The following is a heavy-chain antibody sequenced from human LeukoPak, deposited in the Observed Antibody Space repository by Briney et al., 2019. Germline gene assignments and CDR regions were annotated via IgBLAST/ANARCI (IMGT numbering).Heavy chain of an antibody. CDR1: GFSFSSYG. CDR3: ARDYLVGANVEYYFDS. J-gene: IGHJ4*02. CDR2: IWHDGSNK. Sequence: GRSLRLSCAASGFSFSSYGIHWVRQAPGQGLEWVAVIWHDGSNKYYADSVKGRFTISRDNSKNTLFLQMNSLRAEDTAVYFCARDYLVGANVEYYFDSWGQGTLVTVSS. D-gene: IGHD1-26*01. V-gene: IGHV3-33*01.